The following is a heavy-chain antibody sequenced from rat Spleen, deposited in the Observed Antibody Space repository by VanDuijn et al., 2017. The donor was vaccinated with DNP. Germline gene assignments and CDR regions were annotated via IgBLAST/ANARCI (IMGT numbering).Heavy chain of an antibody. J-gene: IGHJ3*01. CDR3: ARSDYYGTYRPFVY. CDR2: IRNKPNNYAT. Sequence: VQLVESGGGLVQPKESLKISCAASGFTFINAAMYWVRQAPGKGLEWVARIRNKPNNYATYYDDTVKGRFTISRDDSKSMVYLQMDNLKTEDTAMYYCARSDYYGTYRPFVYWGQGTLVTVSS. CDR1: GFTFINAA. D-gene: IGHD1-2*01. V-gene: IGHV10-5*01.